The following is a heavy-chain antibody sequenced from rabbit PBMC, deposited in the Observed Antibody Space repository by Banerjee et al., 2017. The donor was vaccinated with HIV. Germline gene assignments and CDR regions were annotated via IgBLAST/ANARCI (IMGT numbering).Heavy chain of an antibody. Sequence: EESGGDLVKPEGSLTLTCTASGFSFSSSYWICWVRQAPGKGLEWIACIYAGSSGSTYYASWAKGRFTISKASSTTVTLQMTSLTAADTATYFCARSDYNGRYAGYTYVTTRLDLRGPGTLVTVS. V-gene: IGHV1S45*01. CDR2: IYAGSSGST. D-gene: IGHD7-1*01. CDR3: ARSDYNGRYAGYTYVTTRLDL. J-gene: IGHJ3*01. CDR1: GFSFSSSYW.